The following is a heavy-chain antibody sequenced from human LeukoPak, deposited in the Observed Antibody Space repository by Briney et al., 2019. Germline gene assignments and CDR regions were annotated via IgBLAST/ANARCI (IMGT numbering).Heavy chain of an antibody. CDR3: ATQARRVAARPGDYYYYYMDV. V-gene: IGHV4-59*01. D-gene: IGHD6-6*01. CDR2: IYYSGST. Sequence: SETLSLTCTVSGGSISSYYWSWIRQPPGKGLEWTGYIYYSGSTNYNPSLKSRVTISVDTSKNQFSLKLSSVTAADTAVYYCATQARRVAARPGDYYYYYMDVWGKGTTVTVSS. CDR1: GGSISSYY. J-gene: IGHJ6*03.